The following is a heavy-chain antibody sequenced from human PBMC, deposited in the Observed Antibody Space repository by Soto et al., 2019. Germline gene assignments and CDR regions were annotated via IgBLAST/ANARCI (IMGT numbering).Heavy chain of an antibody. CDR3: AGAGSSYYYGMDV. D-gene: IGHD6-19*01. J-gene: IGHJ6*02. CDR1: GGSFSGYY. CDR2: INHSGST. Sequence: WKTLSLTCAVYGGSFSGYYWSWIRQPPGKGLEWIGEINHSGSTNYNPSLKSRVTISVDTSKNQFSLKLSSVTAADTAVYYCAGAGSSYYYGMDVWGQGTTVTVS. V-gene: IGHV4-34*01.